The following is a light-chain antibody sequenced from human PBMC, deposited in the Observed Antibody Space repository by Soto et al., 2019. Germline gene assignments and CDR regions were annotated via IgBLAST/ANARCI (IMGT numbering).Light chain of an antibody. CDR2: GAS. CDR3: QQYDSSPYT. V-gene: IGKV3-20*01. J-gene: IGKJ2*01. CDR1: QSVRSNY. Sequence: EVLLTQSPGTLSLSPGERATLSCRASQSVRSNYLAWYQQKPGQAPRLLIYGASSRATGIPDRFSGSGSGTDFTLTISRLEPEDFAVYYCQQYDSSPYTVGQGTKLEI.